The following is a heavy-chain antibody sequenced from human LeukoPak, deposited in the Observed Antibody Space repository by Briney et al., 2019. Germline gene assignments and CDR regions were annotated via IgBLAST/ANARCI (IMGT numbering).Heavy chain of an antibody. Sequence: GGSLRLSCVASGFNFNHAWMAWGRQVPGKGLEWVGRIKSKNDGETIGLAAPVKGRFTLSRDESKRMVFLEMNSLKTEDTAVYYCVGRPWNFDYWGQGTLVTVSS. V-gene: IGHV3-15*01. CDR3: VGRPWNFDY. D-gene: IGHD1-1*01. CDR1: GFNFNHAW. J-gene: IGHJ4*02. CDR2: IKSKNDGETI.